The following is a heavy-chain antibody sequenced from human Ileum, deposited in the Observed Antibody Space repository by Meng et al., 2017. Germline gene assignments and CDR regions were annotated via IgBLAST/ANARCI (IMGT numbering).Heavy chain of an antibody. Sequence: QVKLQVSGPGLVKPSEPLSLTCTVSGGFISGSFLSWIRQFPVKGLEWIGYTYYSGTTNYTPSLMCRVTLSVDTSRAQFSLKLTSVTAADTAIYYFARGKAIPDFWGQGTLVTVSS. J-gene: IGHJ4*02. CDR1: GGFISGSF. D-gene: IGHD2-2*02. CDR3: ARGKAIPDF. CDR2: TYYSGTT. V-gene: IGHV4-59*08.